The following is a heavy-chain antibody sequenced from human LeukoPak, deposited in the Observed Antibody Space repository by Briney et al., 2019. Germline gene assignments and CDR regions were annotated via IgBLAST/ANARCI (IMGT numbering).Heavy chain of an antibody. D-gene: IGHD2-2*02. CDR3: ARDPIPAAIQGAPNWFDP. J-gene: IGHJ5*02. CDR1: GFTFSSYS. Sequence: GGSLRLSCAASGFTFSSYSMNWVRQAPGKGLEWVSSFSSSSSYIYYADSVKGRFTISRDNAKNSLYLQMNSLRAEDTAVYYCARDPIPAAIQGAPNWFDPWGQGTLVTVSS. CDR2: FSSSSSYI. V-gene: IGHV3-21*01.